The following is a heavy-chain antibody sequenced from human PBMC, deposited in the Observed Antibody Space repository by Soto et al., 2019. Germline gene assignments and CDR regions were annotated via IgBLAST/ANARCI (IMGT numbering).Heavy chain of an antibody. CDR1: GGFVSSGSYY. Sequence: QVQLQQWGAGLLKPSETLSLTCAVYGGFVSSGSYYWSWIRQPPGKGLEWIGEMSHSGGTHFNPSLKNRVSITVDTSTKQFSLKMTAVTAADTALYYCARVERGTATTVVDAFDIWGPGTMVTVSS. CDR2: MSHSGGT. V-gene: IGHV4-34*01. CDR3: ARVERGTATTVVDAFDI. D-gene: IGHD1-1*01. J-gene: IGHJ3*02.